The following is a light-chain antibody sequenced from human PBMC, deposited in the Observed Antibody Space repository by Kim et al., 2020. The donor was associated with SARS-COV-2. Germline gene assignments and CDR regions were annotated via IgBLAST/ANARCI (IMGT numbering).Light chain of an antibody. Sequence: STTRSCTGTNSDVGGYNYVSWYQQHPGKAPKLMIYDVSNRPSGVSNRFSGSKSGNTASLTISGLQAEDEADYYCSSYTSSSTYVVFGGGTQLTVL. J-gene: IGLJ2*01. V-gene: IGLV2-14*03. CDR1: NSDVGGYNY. CDR2: DVS. CDR3: SSYTSSSTYVV.